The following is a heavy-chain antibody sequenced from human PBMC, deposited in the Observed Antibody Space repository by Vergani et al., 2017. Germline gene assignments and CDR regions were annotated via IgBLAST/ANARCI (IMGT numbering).Heavy chain of an antibody. CDR2: IYYSGST. D-gene: IGHD2-15*01. CDR1: GGSISSYY. V-gene: IGHV4-59*08. J-gene: IGHJ4*02. CDR3: ARHDSRCSGGSCYSWGYFDY. Sequence: QVQLQESGPGLVKPSETLSLTCTVSGGSISSYYWSWIRQPPGKGLEWIGYIYYSGSTNYNPSLKSRVTISVDTSKNQFSLKLSSVTAADTAVYYCARHDSRCSGGSCYSWGYFDYWGQGTLVTVSS.